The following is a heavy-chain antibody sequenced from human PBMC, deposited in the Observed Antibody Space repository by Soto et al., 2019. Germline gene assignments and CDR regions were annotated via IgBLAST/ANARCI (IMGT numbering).Heavy chain of an antibody. J-gene: IGHJ3*02. CDR1: GVTVSGKKY. CDR2: LYDTAGI. CDR3: ASWLEREHAFDI. D-gene: IGHD6-19*01. Sequence: DVQLVESGGGWIQPGGSLRLSCLASGVTVSGKKYVPWARQPPGKGLEWVSALYDTAGIYYANSVKGRFTFSRDDSKTTFYLQMNNLRADDTAVYYCASWLEREHAFDIWGLGTMVTVSS. V-gene: IGHV3-53*01.